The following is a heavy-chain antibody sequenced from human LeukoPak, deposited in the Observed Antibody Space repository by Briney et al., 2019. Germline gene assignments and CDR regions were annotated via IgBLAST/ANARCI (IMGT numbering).Heavy chain of an antibody. J-gene: IGHJ4*02. Sequence: GGSLRLSCAASGFTFSSYAMSWVRQAPGKGLEWVSAISSSGGSTYYADSVKGRFTIARDNSKHTLYLQMNSLRAEDTAVYYCAKVPGYYDSSGYYRSSDYWGQGTLVTVSS. CDR3: AKVPGYYDSSGYYRSSDY. CDR1: GFTFSSYA. CDR2: ISSSGGST. V-gene: IGHV3-23*01. D-gene: IGHD3-22*01.